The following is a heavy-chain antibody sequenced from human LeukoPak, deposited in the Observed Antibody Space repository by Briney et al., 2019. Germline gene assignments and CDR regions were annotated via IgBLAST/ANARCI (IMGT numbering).Heavy chain of an antibody. Sequence: ASVKVSCKASGGTFSSYAISWVRQAPGQGLEWMGWINPNSGGTNYAQKFQGRVTMTRDTSISTAYMELSRLRSDDTAVYYCARVRVPYYYDSSGYERYFDYWGQGTLVTVSS. CDR2: INPNSGGT. J-gene: IGHJ4*02. CDR3: ARVRVPYYYDSSGYERYFDY. CDR1: GGTFSSYA. V-gene: IGHV1-2*02. D-gene: IGHD3-22*01.